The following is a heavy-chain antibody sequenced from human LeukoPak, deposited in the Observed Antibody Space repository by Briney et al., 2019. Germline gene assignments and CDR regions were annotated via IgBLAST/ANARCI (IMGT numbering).Heavy chain of an antibody. CDR3: ARPIRSRDNNWFDP. D-gene: IGHD3-10*01. CDR2: IYHTGAT. J-gene: IGHJ5*02. V-gene: IGHV4-39*01. Sequence: PSETLSLTCTVSGGSFSSTSYYWGLIRQPPGTGLEWIANIYHTGATYYNPSLKSRVTISVDTSANQFSLKVNSVTAADTAVYYCARPIRSRDNNWFDPWGQGILVTVSS. CDR1: GGSFSSTSYY.